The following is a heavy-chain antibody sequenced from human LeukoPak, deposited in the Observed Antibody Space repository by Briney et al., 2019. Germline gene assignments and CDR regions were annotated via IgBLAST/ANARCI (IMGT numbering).Heavy chain of an antibody. V-gene: IGHV3-74*01. CDR2: INSDGSST. CDR3: ARDAEVTMVRGVIITSYYGMDV. J-gene: IGHJ6*02. Sequence: GGSLRLSCAASGFAFSSYWMHWVRHAPGKGLVWVSRINSDGSSTSYADSVKGRFTISRDNAKNTLYLQMNSLRAEDTAVYYCARDAEVTMVRGVIITSYYGMDVWGQGTTVTVSS. D-gene: IGHD3-10*01. CDR1: GFAFSSYW.